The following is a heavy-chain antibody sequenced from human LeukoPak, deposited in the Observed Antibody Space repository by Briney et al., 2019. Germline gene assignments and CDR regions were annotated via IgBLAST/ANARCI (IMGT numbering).Heavy chain of an antibody. CDR1: GFTFSKYA. CDR2: IDGSGGET. D-gene: IGHD6-13*01. J-gene: IGHJ6*03. V-gene: IGHV3-23*01. Sequence: GGSLRLSCAASGFTFSKYAMTWVRQAPGKGLECVSAIDGSGGETYSADSVKGRFTISRDDSKNTLYLHMNSLRAEDTAIYYCAKGTVGTYYFYYMDVWGKGTTVTVSS. CDR3: AKGTVGTYYFYYMDV.